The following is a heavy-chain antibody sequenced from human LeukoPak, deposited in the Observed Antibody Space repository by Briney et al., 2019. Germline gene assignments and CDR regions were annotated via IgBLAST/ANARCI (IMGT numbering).Heavy chain of an antibody. D-gene: IGHD5-18*01. CDR1: GFTFSSHW. Sequence: GGSLRLSCAASGFTFSSHWMSWVRQAPGKGLEWVANIKKDGSEKYYVDSVKGRFTISRDNAKTSLYLQMNSLRAEDTAVYYCARGLSGVTGYTYGRGIDYWGQGTLVTVSS. J-gene: IGHJ4*02. CDR3: ARGLSGVTGYTYGRGIDY. V-gene: IGHV3-7*01. CDR2: IKKDGSEK.